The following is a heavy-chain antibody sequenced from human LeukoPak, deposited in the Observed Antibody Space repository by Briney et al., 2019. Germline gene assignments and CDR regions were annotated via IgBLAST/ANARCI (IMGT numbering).Heavy chain of an antibody. CDR1: GLTFSNHR. CDR3: ARALLGSGSDSAY. J-gene: IGHJ4*02. D-gene: IGHD3-10*01. CDR2: INQDGSEK. V-gene: IGHV3-7*01. Sequence: GGSLRLSCAVSGLTFSNHRMSWVRQAPGKGPEWVANINQDGSEKYYGDSVKGRFTISRDNAKNSVYLEMNSLRAEDTAVYYCARALLGSGSDSAYWGLGTLVTVSS.